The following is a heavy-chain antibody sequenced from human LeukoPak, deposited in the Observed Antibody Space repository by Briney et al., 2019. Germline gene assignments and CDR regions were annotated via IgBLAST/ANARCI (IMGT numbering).Heavy chain of an antibody. CDR2: ISSAGSNK. Sequence: GGSLRLSCAASGFTLSSYGMHWVRQAPGKGLEWVAVISSAGSNKYYVDSVKGRFTISRDNSKNTLYLQMNSLRAEDTAVYYCAKDSLRWSYFYYGMDVWGQGTTVTVSS. D-gene: IGHD4-23*01. CDR3: AKDSLRWSYFYYGMDV. J-gene: IGHJ6*02. CDR1: GFTLSSYG. V-gene: IGHV3-30*18.